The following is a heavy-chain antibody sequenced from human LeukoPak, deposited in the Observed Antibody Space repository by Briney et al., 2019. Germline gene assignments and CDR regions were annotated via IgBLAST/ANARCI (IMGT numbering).Heavy chain of an antibody. CDR2: IDPSDSYT. Sequence: KPGESLKISCKGSGHSFTSYWIGWVRQMPGKGLEWMGRIDPSDSYTNYSPSFQGHVTISADKSISTAYLQWSSLKASDTAMYYCARLEPHYSGWIDWFDPWGQGTLVTVSS. D-gene: IGHD6-19*01. J-gene: IGHJ5*02. V-gene: IGHV5-10-1*01. CDR1: GHSFTSYW. CDR3: ARLEPHYSGWIDWFDP.